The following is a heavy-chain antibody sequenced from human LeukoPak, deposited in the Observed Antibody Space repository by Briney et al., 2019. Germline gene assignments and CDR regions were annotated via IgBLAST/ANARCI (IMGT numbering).Heavy chain of an antibody. J-gene: IGHJ4*02. D-gene: IGHD5-24*01. Sequence: SETLSLTCTISGGSISSYYWSWIRQPPGKGLEWIGFIFYSGSTNYNPSVKSRVTISVDTSKNQFSLKLRSVTAPDTAVYYCAREDGYNSPYYFDYWGQGTLVTVSS. CDR2: IFYSGST. CDR1: GGSISSYY. CDR3: AREDGYNSPYYFDY. V-gene: IGHV4-59*01.